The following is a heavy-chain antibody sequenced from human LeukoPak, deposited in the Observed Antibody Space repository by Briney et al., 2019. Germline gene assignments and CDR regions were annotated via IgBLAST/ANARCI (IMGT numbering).Heavy chain of an antibody. D-gene: IGHD2-2*01. CDR1: GGTFSSYA. Sequence: ASVKVSCKASGGTFSSYAISWVRQPPGQGLEWMGGIIPIFGTANYAQKFQGRVTITADKSTSTAYMELSSLRSEDTAVYYCARAGCSSTSCYVGEIDYWGQGTLVTVSS. CDR3: ARAGCSSTSCYVGEIDY. CDR2: IIPIFGTA. V-gene: IGHV1-69*06. J-gene: IGHJ4*02.